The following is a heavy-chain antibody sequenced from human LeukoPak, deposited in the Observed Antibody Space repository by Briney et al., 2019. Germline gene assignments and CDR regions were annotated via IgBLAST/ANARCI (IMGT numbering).Heavy chain of an antibody. CDR1: GDSVSSNSAS. CDR3: LRGKPASGDY. CDR2: TYYRSKWFN. J-gene: IGHJ4*02. Sequence: SQTLSLTCAISGDSVSSNSASWNWIRQSPSRGLXWLGRTYYRSKWFNDYAVSVKSRISINPDTSKNQFSLQLNSVTPEDTAVYYCLRGKPASGDYWGQGTLVTVSS. V-gene: IGHV6-1*01. D-gene: IGHD1-14*01.